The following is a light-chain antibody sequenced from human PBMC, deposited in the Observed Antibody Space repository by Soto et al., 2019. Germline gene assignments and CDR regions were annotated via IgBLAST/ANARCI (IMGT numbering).Light chain of an antibody. CDR1: QSLINF. Sequence: IVLTQSPATLSLSPGERATLSCRASQSLINFVAWYQYKPGQPPRLLIYDASKRATGIPTRFSGSGSGTDFTLTISSLQPEDFAVYYCQQRSNWPDAFGQGTRLEIK. J-gene: IGKJ5*01. V-gene: IGKV3-11*01. CDR3: QQRSNWPDA. CDR2: DAS.